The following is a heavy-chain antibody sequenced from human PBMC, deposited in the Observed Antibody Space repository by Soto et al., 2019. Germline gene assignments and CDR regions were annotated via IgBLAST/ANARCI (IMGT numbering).Heavy chain of an antibody. D-gene: IGHD1-26*01. CDR3: ASSGSYYYYYYYMDV. CDR1: GFTFSSYW. Sequence: GGSLRLSCAASGFTFSSYWMHWVRQAPGKGLVWVSRINSDGSSTSYADSVKGRFTISRDNAKNTLYLQMNSLRAEDTAVYYCASSGSYYYYYYYMDVWGKGTTVTVSS. CDR2: INSDGSST. J-gene: IGHJ6*03. V-gene: IGHV3-74*01.